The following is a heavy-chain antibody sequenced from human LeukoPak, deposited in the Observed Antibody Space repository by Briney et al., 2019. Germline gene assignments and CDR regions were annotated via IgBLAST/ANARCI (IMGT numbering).Heavy chain of an antibody. V-gene: IGHV3-7*01. J-gene: IGHJ4*02. CDR3: ASGRHDFLH. D-gene: IGHD3/OR15-3a*01. CDR1: GFVFSTYW. CDR2: INLDGTEE. Sequence: GGSLRLSCAASGFVFSTYWMTWVRQAPGKGLEWVANINLDGTEEHYVDSSLKGRFTISRDNAKNSLYLQMTSLRVEATAVYYCASGRHDFLHWGQGTLVTVSS.